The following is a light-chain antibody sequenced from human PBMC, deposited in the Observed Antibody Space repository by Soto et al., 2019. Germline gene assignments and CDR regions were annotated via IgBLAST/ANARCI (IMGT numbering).Light chain of an antibody. CDR2: GAS. V-gene: IGKV3-15*01. CDR1: QSVSSN. J-gene: IGKJ1*01. Sequence: EIVMTQSLATLSVSPGERATLSCRASQSVSSNLAWYQQKPGQAPRLLIYGASTRATGIPARFSGSGSGTEFTLTISSLQSEDCAVYYGQQYNNWPRTFGQGTKVEIK. CDR3: QQYNNWPRT.